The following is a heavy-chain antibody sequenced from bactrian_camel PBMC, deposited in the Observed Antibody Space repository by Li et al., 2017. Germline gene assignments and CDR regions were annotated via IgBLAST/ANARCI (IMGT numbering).Heavy chain of an antibody. D-gene: IGHD5*01. CDR1: GFPFDDYS. J-gene: IGHJ4*01. CDR2: INWSGDRP. Sequence: VQLVESGGGLVRPGGSLRLSCAASGFPFDDYSMYWIRQAPGKGLEWVSAINWSGDRPNYAASVKGQFTISRDNTKNMVYLQMNSLKPEDTATYFCTTWTTGWASDYWGQGTQVTVS. CDR3: TTWTTGWASDY. V-gene: IGHV3-1*01.